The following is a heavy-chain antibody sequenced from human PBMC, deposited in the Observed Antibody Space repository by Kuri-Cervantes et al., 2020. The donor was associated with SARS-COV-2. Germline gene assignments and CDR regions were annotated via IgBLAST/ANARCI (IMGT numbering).Heavy chain of an antibody. V-gene: IGHV3-23*01. D-gene: IGHD1-1*01. CDR3: AKDRFSQPTPAPNWFDP. J-gene: IGHJ5*02. CDR2: ISGSGGST. CDR1: GFTFSSYE. Sequence: GESLKISCAASGFTFSSYEMNWVRQAPGKGLEWVSAISGSGGSTYYADSVKGRFTISRDNSKNTLYLQMNSLRAEDTAVYHCAKDRFSQPTPAPNWFDPWGQGTLVTVSS.